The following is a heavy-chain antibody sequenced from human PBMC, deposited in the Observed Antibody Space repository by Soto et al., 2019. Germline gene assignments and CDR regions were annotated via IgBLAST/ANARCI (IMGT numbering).Heavy chain of an antibody. CDR1: GFHFDDHA. Sequence: PLHLSWSASGFHFDDHAMHWVRQGPGKGPEWVSGITWNSGNIGYADSVKGRFTISRDNAKNSLYLQMNSLRAEDTAFYYCAKDMRQYSSGWTYFDYWGQGTLVTVSS. CDR3: AKDMRQYSSGWTYFDY. CDR2: ITWNSGNI. V-gene: IGHV3-9*01. D-gene: IGHD6-19*01. J-gene: IGHJ4*02.